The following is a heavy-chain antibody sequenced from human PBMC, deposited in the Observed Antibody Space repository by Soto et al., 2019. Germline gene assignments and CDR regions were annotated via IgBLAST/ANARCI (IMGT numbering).Heavy chain of an antibody. V-gene: IGHV3-11*06. J-gene: IGHJ4*02. CDR3: AKASGRVTKRFDS. CDR2: ISSSVSYT. D-gene: IGHD4-17*01. Sequence: GGSLRLSCAASGFTFSDYYMTWIRQAPGKGLGWVSYISSSVSYTNYADSVKGRFTISRDNAKNSVYLQMNSLGAADTAVYYCAKASGRVTKRFDSWGQGTLVTVSS. CDR1: GFTFSDYY.